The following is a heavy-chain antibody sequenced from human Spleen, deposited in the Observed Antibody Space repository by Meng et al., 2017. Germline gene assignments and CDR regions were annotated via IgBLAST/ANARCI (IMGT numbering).Heavy chain of an antibody. V-gene: IGHV4-61*01. CDR3: ARDSNYDFWSGYYGNYYYGMDV. CDR1: GGSVRSGSYY. Sequence: SETLSLTCTVSGGSVRSGSYYWSWIRQPPGKGLEGIGYVYDTGSTNYNPSLKSRVTISVDTSKNQFSLKLSSVTAADTAVYYCARDSNYDFWSGYYGNYYYGMDVWGQGTTVTVSS. D-gene: IGHD3-3*01. CDR2: VYDTGST. J-gene: IGHJ6*02.